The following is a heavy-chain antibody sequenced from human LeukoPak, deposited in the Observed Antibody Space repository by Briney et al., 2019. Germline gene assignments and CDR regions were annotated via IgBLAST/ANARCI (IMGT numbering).Heavy chain of an antibody. CDR3: AKDKVFVVGSNWFDP. CDR1: GFTFSSYA. V-gene: IGHV3-23*01. Sequence: TGGSLRLSCAASGFTFSSYAMSWVRQAPGKGLEWVSAISGSGGSTYYADSVKGRFTISRDNSKNTLYLQMNSLRAEDTAVYYCAKDKVFVVGSNWFDPWGQGTLVTVSS. CDR2: ISGSGGST. D-gene: IGHD2-15*01. J-gene: IGHJ5*02.